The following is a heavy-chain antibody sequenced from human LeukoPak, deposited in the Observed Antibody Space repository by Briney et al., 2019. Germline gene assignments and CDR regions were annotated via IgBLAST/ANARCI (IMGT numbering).Heavy chain of an antibody. J-gene: IGHJ4*02. CDR3: ARLILTPRTYYFDF. CDR1: GGSVSSGSYY. V-gene: IGHV4-61*01. CDR2: IYYTGST. Sequence: PSETLSLTCSVSGGSVSSGSYYWNWIRQPPGKGLEWIGYIYYTGSTNYNPSLKSRVTMSVDTSKNQFSLKLSSVTAADTAVYYCARLILTPRTYYFDFWGQGTLVTVSS. D-gene: IGHD3-9*01.